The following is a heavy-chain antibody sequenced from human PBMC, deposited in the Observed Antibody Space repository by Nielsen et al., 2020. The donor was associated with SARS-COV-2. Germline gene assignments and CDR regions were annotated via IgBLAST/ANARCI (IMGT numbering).Heavy chain of an antibody. CDR2: ISGYNGDT. Sequence: ASVKVSCKAPGGTFSRHAISWVRQAPGQGLEWMGWISGYNGDTNYAQKFQGRVTMTTDTSTSTAYMELRSLRSDDTAVYYCARPITNNYYYYYMDVWGKGTTVTVSS. V-gene: IGHV1-18*01. CDR1: GGTFSRHA. J-gene: IGHJ6*03. D-gene: IGHD1-1*01. CDR3: ARPITNNYYYYYMDV.